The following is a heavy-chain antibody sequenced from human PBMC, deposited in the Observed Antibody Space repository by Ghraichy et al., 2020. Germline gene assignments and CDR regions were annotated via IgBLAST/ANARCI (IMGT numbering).Heavy chain of an antibody. Sequence: GGSLRLSCAASGFTFSSYWMHWVRQAPGKGLVWVSRINSDGSSTSYADSVKGRFTISRDNAKNTLYLQMNSLRAEDTAVYYCARGYCTNGVCYTWVVSGYFDYWCQGTLVTVSS. CDR3: ARGYCTNGVCYTWVVSGYFDY. D-gene: IGHD2-8*01. CDR1: GFTFSSYW. J-gene: IGHJ4*02. CDR2: INSDGSST. V-gene: IGHV3-74*01.